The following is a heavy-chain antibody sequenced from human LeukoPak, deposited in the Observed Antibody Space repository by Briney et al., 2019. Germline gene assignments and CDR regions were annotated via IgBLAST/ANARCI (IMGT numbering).Heavy chain of an antibody. D-gene: IGHD3-9*01. J-gene: IGHJ3*02. CDR3: ARARRDYDILSMDAFDI. CDR1: GFTFSSYA. Sequence: GGSLRLSCAASGFTFSSYAMHWVRQAPGKGLEWVAVIPYDGSNKYYADSVKGRFTISRDNSKNTLYLQMNSLRAEDAAAYYCARARRDYDILSMDAFDIWGQGTMVTASS. CDR2: IPYDGSNK. V-gene: IGHV3-30*14.